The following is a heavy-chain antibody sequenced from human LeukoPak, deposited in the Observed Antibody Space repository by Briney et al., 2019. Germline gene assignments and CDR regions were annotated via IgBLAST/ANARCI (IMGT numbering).Heavy chain of an antibody. CDR2: INPNSGGT. V-gene: IGHV1-2*02. Sequence: EASVKVSCKSSGYTFTGYYMRWVRQAPGQGLEWMGWINPNSGGTNYAQKFQGRVTMIRDTSISTAYMELSRLRSDDTAVYYCAREEISIAVAGTSSYYYYGMDVWGQGTTVTVSS. CDR1: GYTFTGYY. D-gene: IGHD6-19*01. J-gene: IGHJ6*02. CDR3: AREEISIAVAGTSSYYYYGMDV.